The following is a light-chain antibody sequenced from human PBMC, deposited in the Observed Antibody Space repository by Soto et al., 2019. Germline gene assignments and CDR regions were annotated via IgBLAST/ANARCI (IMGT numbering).Light chain of an antibody. CDR1: QSISSW. V-gene: IGKV1-5*03. CDR3: QQYNSYPIT. Sequence: DIPMTQSPSTLSASVGDRVTITCRASQSISSWLAWYQQKQGKAPKLLIYKASSLESGVPSRFSGSGSGTEFTLTISSLQPDDFATYYCQQYNSYPITFGQGTRLEIK. CDR2: KAS. J-gene: IGKJ5*01.